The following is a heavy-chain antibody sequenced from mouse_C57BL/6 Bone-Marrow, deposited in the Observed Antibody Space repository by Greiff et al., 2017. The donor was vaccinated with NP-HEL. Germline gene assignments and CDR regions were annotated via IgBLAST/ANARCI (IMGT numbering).Heavy chain of an antibody. CDR1: GYTFTSYG. D-gene: IGHD1-1*01. Sequence: QVQLQQSGAELARPGASVKLSCKASGYTFTSYGISWVKQRTGQGLEWSGEIYPRSGNTYYNEKFKGKATLTADKSSSTAYMELRSLTSEDSAVYFCARKGYYGSSYEWYFDVWGTGTTVTVSS. CDR2: IYPRSGNT. J-gene: IGHJ1*03. V-gene: IGHV1-81*01. CDR3: ARKGYYGSSYEWYFDV.